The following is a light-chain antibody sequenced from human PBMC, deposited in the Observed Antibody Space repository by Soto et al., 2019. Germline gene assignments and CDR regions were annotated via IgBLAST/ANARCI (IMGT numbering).Light chain of an antibody. J-gene: IGLJ2*01. CDR2: KND. Sequence: QAVVTQPPSASGTPGQRVTIYCSGSSSNIGSNYAHWYRQLPGMAPTVLIYKNDQRPSSLPDRFSGSKSGTSASLAISGLRSEDEADYYCAAWDDSLSGLVFGGGTKLTVL. CDR3: AAWDDSLSGLV. CDR1: SSNIGSNY. V-gene: IGLV1-47*01.